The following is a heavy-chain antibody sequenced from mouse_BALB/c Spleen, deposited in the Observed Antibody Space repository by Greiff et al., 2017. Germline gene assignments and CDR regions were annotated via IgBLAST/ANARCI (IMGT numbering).Heavy chain of an antibody. CDR2: ILPGSGST. CDR3: ARRGGSSYPFDY. V-gene: IGHV1-9*01. D-gene: IGHD1-1*01. Sequence: VQLQQSGAELLKPGASVKISCTATGYTFSSYWIERVKQRPGHGLEWIGEILPGSGSTNYNEKFKGKATFTADTSSNTAYMQLSSLTSEDSAVYYCARRGGSSYPFDYWGQGTTLTVSS. J-gene: IGHJ2*01. CDR1: GYTFSSYW.